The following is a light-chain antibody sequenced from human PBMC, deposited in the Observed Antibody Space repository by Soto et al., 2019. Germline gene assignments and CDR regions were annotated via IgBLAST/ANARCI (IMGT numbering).Light chain of an antibody. J-gene: IGKJ1*01. CDR3: QQYRSWPRT. CDR2: GAS. CDR1: QSVDIN. V-gene: IGKV3-15*01. Sequence: EIVLTQSPATLSVSPGERVTLSCRASQSVDINLAWYQQKPGQAPRLLIYGASTRATDMSGTFSGRGSGTEFTLTISNVRPEDFAVYYCQQYRSWPRTFGQGTKVKIK.